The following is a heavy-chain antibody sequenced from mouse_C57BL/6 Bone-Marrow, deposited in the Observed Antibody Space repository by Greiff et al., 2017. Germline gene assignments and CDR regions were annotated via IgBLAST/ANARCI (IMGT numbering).Heavy chain of an antibody. CDR2: ISGGGGNT. D-gene: IGHD1-1*01. CDR1: GFTFSSYT. Sequence: EVQGVVSGGGLVKPGGSLKLSCAASGFTFSSYTMSWVRQTPEKRLQWVAAISGGGGNTYYPDSVKGRFTISRDNDKNILYLQMSSLRSEDTALYYCSRQVTTVLATKYFDVWGTGTTVTVSS. J-gene: IGHJ1*03. V-gene: IGHV5-9*01. CDR3: SRQVTTVLATKYFDV.